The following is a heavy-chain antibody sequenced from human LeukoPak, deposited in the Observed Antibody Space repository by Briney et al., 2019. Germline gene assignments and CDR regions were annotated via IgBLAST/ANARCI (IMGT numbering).Heavy chain of an antibody. V-gene: IGHV1-18*01. CDR2: ISPYNSAT. Sequence: ASVKVSCKASGYIFTPYGITWIRQPPGQGREWLGWISPYNSATEYAQNLQDRVSMTTDASTNTAYIEVRSLKSDDTAVYYCARDSDWNVGYWGQGTLVTVSS. D-gene: IGHD1-1*01. CDR3: ARDSDWNVGY. J-gene: IGHJ4*02. CDR1: GYIFTPYG.